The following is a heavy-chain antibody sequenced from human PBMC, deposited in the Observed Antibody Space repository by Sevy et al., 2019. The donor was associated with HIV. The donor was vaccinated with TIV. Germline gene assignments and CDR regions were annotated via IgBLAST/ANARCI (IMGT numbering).Heavy chain of an antibody. CDR3: ARAPYCSSISCYLRDWFDP. CDR1: GGSISSYY. CDR2: IYTSGST. J-gene: IGHJ5*02. D-gene: IGHD2-2*01. V-gene: IGHV4-4*07. Sequence: SESLSLTCTVSGGSISSYYWSWIRQPAGKGLEWIGRIYTSGSTNYNPSLKSRVTMSVDTSKNQFSLKLSSVTAADTAVYYCARAPYCSSISCYLRDWFDPWGQGTLVTVSS.